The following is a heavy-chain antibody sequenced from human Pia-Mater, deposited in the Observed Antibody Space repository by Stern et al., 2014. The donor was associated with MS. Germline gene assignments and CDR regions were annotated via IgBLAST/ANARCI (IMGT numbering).Heavy chain of an antibody. D-gene: IGHD2/OR15-2a*01. Sequence: QVQLVQSGAEVKKPGASLKVSCTASGYSFSDFYIHWVRQAPGQGLEWMGPINPKSGGTTYAQKFRGRVTMTSGTSMSTAHMELSRLTSDDTAIYYCTRGDLVIVSVVLGRFDPWGQGTLATVAS. J-gene: IGHJ5*02. CDR2: INPKSGGT. CDR3: TRGDLVIVSVVLGRFDP. V-gene: IGHV1-2*06. CDR1: GYSFSDFY.